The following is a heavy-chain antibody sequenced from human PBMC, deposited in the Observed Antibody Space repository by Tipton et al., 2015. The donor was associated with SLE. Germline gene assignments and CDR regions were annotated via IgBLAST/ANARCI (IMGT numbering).Heavy chain of an antibody. Sequence: SLRLSCAASGFTFSDYYMTWIRQAPGKGLEWVSSISSSSSYIYYADSVKGRFTVSRDNAKNSLYLQMNSLRAEDTAVYYCAREELEWLSRGENWFDPWGQGTLVTVSS. J-gene: IGHJ5*02. CDR3: AREELEWLSRGENWFDP. CDR2: ISSSSSYI. V-gene: IGHV3-11*06. CDR1: GFTFSDYY. D-gene: IGHD3-3*01.